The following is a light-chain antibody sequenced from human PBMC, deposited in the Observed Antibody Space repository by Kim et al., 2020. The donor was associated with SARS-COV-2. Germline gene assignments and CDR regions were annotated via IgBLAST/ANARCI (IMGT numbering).Light chain of an antibody. Sequence: QSVLTQQASVSGSPGQSITISCTGTSSDVGNYNLVSWYQQHPGKAPKLMIYEVTKRPSGVSNRFSGSKSAYTASLTISGVQTEDEGDYYYCTYAANFTWVFGGGTQLTVL. CDR3: CTYAANFTWV. CDR2: EVT. J-gene: IGLJ3*02. CDR1: SSDVGNYNL. V-gene: IGLV2-23*02.